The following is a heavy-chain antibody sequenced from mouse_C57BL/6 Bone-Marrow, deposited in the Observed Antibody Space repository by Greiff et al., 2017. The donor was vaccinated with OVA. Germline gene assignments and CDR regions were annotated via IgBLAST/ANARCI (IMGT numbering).Heavy chain of an antibody. CDR3: AKRHYGSSYSYYAMDY. D-gene: IGHD1-1*01. CDR1: GFSLTSYG. CDR2: IWGGGST. J-gene: IGHJ4*01. V-gene: IGHV2-9*01. Sequence: VKLVESGPGLVAPSQSLSITCTVSGFSLTSYGVDWVRQPPGKGLEWLGVIWGGGSTNYNSALMSRLSISKDNSKSQVILKMNSLQTDDTAMYYCAKRHYGSSYSYYAMDYWGQGTSVTVSS.